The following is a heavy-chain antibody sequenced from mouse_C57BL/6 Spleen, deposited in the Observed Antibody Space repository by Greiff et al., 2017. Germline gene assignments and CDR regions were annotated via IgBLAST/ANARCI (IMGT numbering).Heavy chain of an antibody. V-gene: IGHV1-53*01. D-gene: IGHD1-1*01. J-gene: IGHJ3*01. CDR1: GYTFTSYW. CDR3: ARNYYGSSPFAY. CDR2: INPSNGGT. Sequence: QVQLQQSGTELVKPGASVKLSCKASGYTFTSYWMHWVKQRPGQGLEWIGHINPSNGGTNYNKKFKSKATLTVDKSSSTAYMQLSSLTSEDSAVYYCARNYYGSSPFAYWGQGTLVTVSA.